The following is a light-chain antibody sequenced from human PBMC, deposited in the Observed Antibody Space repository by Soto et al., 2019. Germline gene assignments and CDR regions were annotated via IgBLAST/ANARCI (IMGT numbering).Light chain of an antibody. J-gene: IGLJ2*01. CDR2: EGT. Sequence: QSALTQPASVSGSPGQSITISCTATSSDVGSYNLVSWYQQYPGKAPKLMIYEGTKRPSGVSNRFSGSKSGNTASLTISGLQAEDEADYYCCSYAANSVLFGGGTKLTVL. CDR1: SSDVGSYNL. V-gene: IGLV2-23*01. CDR3: CSYAANSVL.